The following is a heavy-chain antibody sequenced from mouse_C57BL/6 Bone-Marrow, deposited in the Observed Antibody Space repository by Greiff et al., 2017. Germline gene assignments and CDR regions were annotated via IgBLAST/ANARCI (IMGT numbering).Heavy chain of an antibody. CDR3: ARTYYFDY. CDR2: IYPKNGNT. V-gene: IGHV1-81*01. CDR1: GYTFTSYG. Sequence: VQLQQSGAELARPGASVKLSCKASGYTFTSYGISWVKQRTGQGLEWIGEIYPKNGNTYYNQKFKGKATLTADKSSSTAYMELHSLTSEDSAVYFCARTYYFDYGCQGTTLTVSS. J-gene: IGHJ2*01.